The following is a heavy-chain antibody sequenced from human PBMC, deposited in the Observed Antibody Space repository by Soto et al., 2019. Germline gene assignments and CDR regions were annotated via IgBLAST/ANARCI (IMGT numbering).Heavy chain of an antibody. CDR2: IYYSGST. CDR1: GGSISSSSYY. J-gene: IGHJ4*02. CDR3: ATVITMVRGVIGYQSDY. Sequence: QLQLQESGPGLVKPSETLSLTCTVSGGSISSSSYYWGWIRQPPGKGLEWIGSIYYSGSTYYNPSLKSRVTISVDTSKNQFSLKLSSVTAADTAVYYCATVITMVRGVIGYQSDYWGQGTLVTVSS. D-gene: IGHD3-10*01. V-gene: IGHV4-39*01.